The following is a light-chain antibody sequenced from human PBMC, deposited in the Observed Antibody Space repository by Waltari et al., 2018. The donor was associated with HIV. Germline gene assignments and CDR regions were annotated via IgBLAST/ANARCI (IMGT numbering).Light chain of an antibody. CDR3: NSRDSSGNPWV. J-gene: IGLJ3*02. Sequence: SSELTQDPAVSVALGQTVRITCQGDSLRSYYASWYQQKPGQAPVLVNYGKSNRPSGNPDRFSGSRSGNTASLTVTGAQAEDEADYYCNSRDSSGNPWVFGGGTKLTVL. V-gene: IGLV3-19*01. CDR1: SLRSYY. CDR2: GKS.